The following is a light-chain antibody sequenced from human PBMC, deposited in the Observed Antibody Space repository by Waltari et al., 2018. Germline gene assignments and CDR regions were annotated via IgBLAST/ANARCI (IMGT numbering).Light chain of an antibody. V-gene: IGKV3-15*01. CDR3: QQYNNWPRT. Sequence: ETVMTQSPATLSVSPGERATLSCRASQSVSSNLAWYQQKPGQAPRLLIYGASTRATGIPARFSGSGSGTEFTLTISSLQSEDFAVYYCQQYNNWPRTFGQGTKVESK. CDR1: QSVSSN. CDR2: GAS. J-gene: IGKJ1*01.